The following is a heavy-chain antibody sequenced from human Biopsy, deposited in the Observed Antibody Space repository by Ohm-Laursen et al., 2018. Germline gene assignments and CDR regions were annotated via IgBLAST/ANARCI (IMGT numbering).Heavy chain of an antibody. J-gene: IGHJ4*02. CDR1: GKTFSDYY. CDR2: INQSGRT. D-gene: IGHD2-15*01. Sequence: SDTLSLTCVVYGKTFSDYYWSWIRQPPGKGLEWIGQINQSGRTNYNPSLKSRVNISADKSNNQFSLKLTSVTSADTAVYFCGHEVHGRDYWGLGALVTVSS. CDR3: GHEVHGRDY. V-gene: IGHV4-34*08.